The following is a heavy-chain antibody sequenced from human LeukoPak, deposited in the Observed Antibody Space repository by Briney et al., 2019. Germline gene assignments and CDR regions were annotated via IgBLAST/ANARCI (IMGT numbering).Heavy chain of an antibody. V-gene: IGHV4-39*07. Sequence: PSETLSLTCTVSGGSISSSSYYWDWIRQPPGKGLEWIGSIYYSGSTYYNPSLKSRVTISVDTSKNQFSLKLSSVTAADTAVYYCARRGKGAANYWGQGTLVTVSS. CDR3: ARRGKGAANY. D-gene: IGHD1-26*01. CDR2: IYYSGST. J-gene: IGHJ4*02. CDR1: GGSISSSSYY.